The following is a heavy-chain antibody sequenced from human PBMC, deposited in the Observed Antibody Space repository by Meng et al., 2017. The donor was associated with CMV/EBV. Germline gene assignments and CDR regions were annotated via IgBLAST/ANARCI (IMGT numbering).Heavy chain of an antibody. CDR2: IIPIFGTA. Sequence: VPVGRVWAEVKKPGSWVKVSCKASGGTFSSYAISWVRQAPGQGLEWMGGIIPIFGTANYAKKFQGRVTITADESTSTAYMELSSLRSEDTAVYYCARGYYDSSGYYYRGGYYFDYWGQGTLVTVSS. D-gene: IGHD3-22*01. CDR3: ARGYYDSSGYYYRGGYYFDY. CDR1: GGTFSSYA. J-gene: IGHJ4*02. V-gene: IGHV1-69*01.